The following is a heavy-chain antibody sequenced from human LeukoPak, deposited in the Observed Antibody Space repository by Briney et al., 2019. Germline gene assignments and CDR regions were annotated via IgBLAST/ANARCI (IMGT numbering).Heavy chain of an antibody. CDR2: IKQDGSEK. Sequence: PGGSLRLSCAASGFTFSSYGMSWVRQAPGKGLEWVANIKQDGSEKYYVDSVKGRFTISRDNAKNSMYLQLNSLRAEDTAVYYCARGGRGSSWDIIDYWGQGTLVTVSS. J-gene: IGHJ4*02. CDR1: GFTFSSYG. CDR3: ARGGRGSSWDIIDY. V-gene: IGHV3-7*04. D-gene: IGHD6-13*01.